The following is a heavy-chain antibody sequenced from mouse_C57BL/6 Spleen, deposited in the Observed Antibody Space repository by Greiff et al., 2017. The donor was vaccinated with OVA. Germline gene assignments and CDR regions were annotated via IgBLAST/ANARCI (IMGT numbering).Heavy chain of an antibody. V-gene: IGHV5-15*01. CDR3: ARQNGYYAMDY. CDR1: GFTFSDYG. CDR2: ISNLAYSI. Sequence: DVKLVESGGGLVQPGGSLKLSCAASGFTFSDYGMAWVRQAPRKGPEWVAFISNLAYSIYYADTVTGRFTISRANAKNTLYLEMSSLRSEDTARYYCARQNGYYAMDYWGQGTSVTVSS. J-gene: IGHJ4*01.